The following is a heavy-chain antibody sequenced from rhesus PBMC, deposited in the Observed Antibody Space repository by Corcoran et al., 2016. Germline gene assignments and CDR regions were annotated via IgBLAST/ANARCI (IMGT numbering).Heavy chain of an antibody. CDR1: GYTFTDYY. D-gene: IGHD3-16*01. Sequence: EVQLVQSGAEVKKPGASVKISCTASGYTFTDYYLHWVRQAPGKGLEWMGRVDPEDGEADDAQKFQDRVTITRDTSTDTAYMERSSLRSEDTAVYYCATGVYSFDYWGQGVLVTVSS. CDR2: VDPEDGEA. CDR3: ATGVYSFDY. V-gene: IGHV1-111*01. J-gene: IGHJ4*01.